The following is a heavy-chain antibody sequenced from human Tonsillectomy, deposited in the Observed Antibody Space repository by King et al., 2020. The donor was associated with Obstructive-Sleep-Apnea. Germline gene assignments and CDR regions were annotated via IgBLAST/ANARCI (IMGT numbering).Heavy chain of an antibody. CDR3: ARHRGVEDFGGYGDYFDY. V-gene: IGHV4-59*08. D-gene: IGHD5-12*01. Sequence: QLQESGPGLVKPSETLSLTCTVSGGSISNYYWSWIRQPPGKGLEWIGYMYYSGNTNFNPSLKSRVTISADTSKIQFSLRLSSVTSADTAVYYCARHRGVEDFGGYGDYFDYWGQGTLVTVSS. CDR2: MYYSGNT. CDR1: GGSISNYY. J-gene: IGHJ4*02.